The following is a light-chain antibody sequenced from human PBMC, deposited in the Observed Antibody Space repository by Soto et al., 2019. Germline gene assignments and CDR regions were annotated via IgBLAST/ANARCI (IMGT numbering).Light chain of an antibody. CDR2: GAS. V-gene: IGKV3-20*01. CDR1: QSVSSSY. Sequence: IVMTQSAATLSVSRGGRATLSCRASQSVSSSYLAWYQQKPGQAPRLLIYGASTRATGIPARFSGSGSGTDFTLTITRLEPEDSAVYFCQQYTGPPTTFGQGTRLEIK. CDR3: QQYTGPPTT. J-gene: IGKJ5*01.